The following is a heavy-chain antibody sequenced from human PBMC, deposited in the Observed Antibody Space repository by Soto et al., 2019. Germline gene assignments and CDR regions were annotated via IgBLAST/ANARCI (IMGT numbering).Heavy chain of an antibody. Sequence: GGSLRLSCAASGFTFSSYAMSWVRQAPGKGLEWVSAISGSGGSTYYADSVKGRFTISRDNSKNTLYLQMNSLRAEDTAVYYCAKDQLPADYGDYVGDFDYWGQGTLVTVSS. CDR1: GFTFSSYA. CDR3: AKDQLPADYGDYVGDFDY. D-gene: IGHD4-17*01. CDR2: ISGSGGST. J-gene: IGHJ4*02. V-gene: IGHV3-23*01.